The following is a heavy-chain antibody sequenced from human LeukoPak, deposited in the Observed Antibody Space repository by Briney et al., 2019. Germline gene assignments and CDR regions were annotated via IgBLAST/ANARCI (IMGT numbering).Heavy chain of an antibody. CDR2: INHSGST. J-gene: IGHJ4*02. D-gene: IGHD3-3*01. V-gene: IGHV4-34*01. CDR1: GFIFSSYE. CDR3: AREGGFYRPLDY. Sequence: GSLRLSCAASGFIFSSYEMNWVRQPPGKGLEWIGEINHSGSTNYNPSLKSRVTISVDTSKNQFSLKLSSVTAADTAVYYCAREGGFYRPLDYSGQGTLVTVSS.